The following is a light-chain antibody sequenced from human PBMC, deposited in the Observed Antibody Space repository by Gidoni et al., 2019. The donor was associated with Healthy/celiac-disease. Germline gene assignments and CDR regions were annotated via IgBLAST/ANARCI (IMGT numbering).Light chain of an antibody. Sequence: QSALTQPASVSGSPGPSITISCTGTSSDVGGYNFVSWYQQHPGRAPKLIIYDVTNRPSGVSTRFSGSKSGNTASLTISGLQAEDEADYYCSSYSSSSTLVFGGGTKLTVL. CDR2: DVT. CDR3: SSYSSSSTLV. J-gene: IGLJ2*01. CDR1: SSDVGGYNF. V-gene: IGLV2-14*03.